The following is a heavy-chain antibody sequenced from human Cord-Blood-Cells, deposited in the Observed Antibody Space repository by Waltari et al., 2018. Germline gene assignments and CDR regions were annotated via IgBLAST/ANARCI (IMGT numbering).Heavy chain of an antibody. Sequence: QVQLQQWGAGLLKPSETLSLTCAVYGGSFSGYYWSWIRQPPGKGLELIGEINHSGSTNSTPSLKSRVTISVDTSKNQVSLKLSSVTAADTAVDYCARGRDSSGYYFDYWGQGTLVTVSS. V-gene: IGHV4-34*01. CDR2: INHSGST. J-gene: IGHJ4*02. D-gene: IGHD3-22*01. CDR1: GGSFSGYY. CDR3: ARGRDSSGYYFDY.